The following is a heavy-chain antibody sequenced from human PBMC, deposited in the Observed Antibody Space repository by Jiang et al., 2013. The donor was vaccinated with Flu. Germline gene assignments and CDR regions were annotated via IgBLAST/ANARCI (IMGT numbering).Heavy chain of an antibody. J-gene: IGHJ4*02. V-gene: IGHV4-61*02. CDR1: GGSISSGSYY. CDR3: ARESGGVWSSLYYFDY. CDR2: IYTSGST. Sequence: GPGLVKPSQTLSLTCTVSGGSISSGSYYWSWIRQPAGKGLEWIGRIYTSGSTNYNPSLKSRVTISVDTSKNQFSLKLSSVTAADTAVYYCARESGGVWSSLYYFDYWGQGTLVTVSS. D-gene: IGHD5-12*01.